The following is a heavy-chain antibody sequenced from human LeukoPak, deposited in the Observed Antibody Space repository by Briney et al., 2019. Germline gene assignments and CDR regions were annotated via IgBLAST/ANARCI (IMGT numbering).Heavy chain of an antibody. J-gene: IGHJ3*02. CDR1: GYTFTGYY. CDR3: AREGTTMVRGGGAFDI. CDR2: INPNSGGT. V-gene: IGHV1-2*02. Sequence: GASVKVSCKASGYTFTGYYMHWVRQAPGQGLEWMGWINPNSGGTNYAQKFQGRVTMTRDTSISTAYMELSRQRSDDTAVYYCAREGTTMVRGGGAFDIWGQGTMVTVSS. D-gene: IGHD3-10*01.